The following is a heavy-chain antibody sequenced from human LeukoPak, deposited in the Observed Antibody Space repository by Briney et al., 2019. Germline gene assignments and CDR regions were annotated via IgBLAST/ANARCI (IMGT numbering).Heavy chain of an antibody. CDR1: GYSFTSYW. V-gene: IGHV5-51*01. CDR3: ARRAAAGKSVTYNWFDP. D-gene: IGHD6-13*01. Sequence: GESLKISCKGSGYSFTSYWIGWVRQMPGKGLEWMGIIYPGDSDTRYSPSFQGQVTLSADKSISTAYLQWSSLKASDTAMYYCARRAAAGKSVTYNWFDPWGQGTLVTDSS. J-gene: IGHJ5*02. CDR2: IYPGDSDT.